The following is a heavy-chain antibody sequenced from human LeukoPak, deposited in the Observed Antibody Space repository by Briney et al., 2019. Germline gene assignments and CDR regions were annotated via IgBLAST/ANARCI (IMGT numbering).Heavy chain of an antibody. D-gene: IGHD6-13*01. CDR3: ARGYGIAAAGTTRY. Sequence: ASVKVSCKASGGTFSSYAVSWVRQAPGQGLEWMGWINPNSGGTSYAQKFQGRVTMTRDTSTSTVYMELSSLRSEDTAVYYCARGYGIAAAGTTRYWGQGTLVTVSS. J-gene: IGHJ4*02. CDR1: GGTFSSYA. CDR2: INPNSGGT. V-gene: IGHV1-8*02.